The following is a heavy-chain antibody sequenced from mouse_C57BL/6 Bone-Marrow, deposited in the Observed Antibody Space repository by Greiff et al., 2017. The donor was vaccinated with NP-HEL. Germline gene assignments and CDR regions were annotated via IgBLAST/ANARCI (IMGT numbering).Heavy chain of an antibody. Sequence: QVQLQQSGAELVRPGSSVKLSCKASGYTFTSYWMDWVKQRPGQGLEWIGNIYPSDSETHYNQKFKDKATLTVDKSSSTAYMQLSSLTSEDSAVYYCARPLYYGNYGYFDVWGTGTTVTVSS. D-gene: IGHD2-1*01. J-gene: IGHJ1*03. CDR1: GYTFTSYW. CDR2: IYPSDSET. CDR3: ARPLYYGNYGYFDV. V-gene: IGHV1-61*01.